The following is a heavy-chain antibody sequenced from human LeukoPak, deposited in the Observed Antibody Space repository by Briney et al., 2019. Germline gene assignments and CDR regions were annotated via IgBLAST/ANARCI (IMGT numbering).Heavy chain of an antibody. J-gene: IGHJ3*02. CDR3: ARAFMITFGGVIAFDI. D-gene: IGHD3-16*01. CDR2: ISSSPSYI. CDR1: GFSFSRYN. Sequence: PGGSLRLSCPASGFSFSRYNMNWVRQAPGKGLEWVSSISSSPSYIYYADSVKGQFTISRDDAKNSLYLQMNSLRAEDTAVYYCARAFMITFGGVIAFDIWGQGTMVTVSS. V-gene: IGHV3-21*01.